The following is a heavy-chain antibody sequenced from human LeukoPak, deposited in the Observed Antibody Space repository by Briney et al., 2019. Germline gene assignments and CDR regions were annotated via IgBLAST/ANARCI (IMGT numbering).Heavy chain of an antibody. CDR2: INPNSGGT. Sequence: ASVKVSCKASGYTFTGYYMHWVRQAPGQGLEWMGWINPNSGGTNYAQKFQGRVTMTRDTSISTAYMELSRLRSDDTAVYYCARDGLPWFGELPYDYWGQRTLVTVSS. V-gene: IGHV1-2*02. CDR1: GYTFTGYY. CDR3: ARDGLPWFGELPYDY. D-gene: IGHD3-10*01. J-gene: IGHJ4*02.